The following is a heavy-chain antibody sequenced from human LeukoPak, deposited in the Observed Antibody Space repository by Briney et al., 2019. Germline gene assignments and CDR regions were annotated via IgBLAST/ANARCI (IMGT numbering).Heavy chain of an antibody. Sequence: GGSLRLSCAASAFTVSSNYMSWVRQAPGKGLEWVSVIYSGGSTYYADSVKGRFTISRDNSKNTLYLQMNSLRAEDTAVYYCARDPGYCSGGSCYSFLYWGQGTLVTVSS. V-gene: IGHV3-66*01. CDR2: IYSGGST. D-gene: IGHD2-15*01. CDR1: AFTVSSNY. J-gene: IGHJ4*02. CDR3: ARDPGYCSGGSCYSFLY.